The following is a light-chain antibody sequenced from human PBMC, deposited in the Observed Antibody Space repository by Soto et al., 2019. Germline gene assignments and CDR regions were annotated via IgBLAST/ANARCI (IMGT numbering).Light chain of an antibody. CDR3: FSYTSGSTRGV. CDR2: DVR. CDR1: SSDVGGYNY. V-gene: IGLV2-14*01. J-gene: IGLJ2*01. Sequence: QSALAQPASVSGSPGQSITISCTGTSSDVGGYNYVSWYQQEPGKAPKLMIYDVRTRPSGVSNRFSGSRSGNTASLTISGLQAEDEADYYCFSYTSGSTRGVFGGGTQLTVL.